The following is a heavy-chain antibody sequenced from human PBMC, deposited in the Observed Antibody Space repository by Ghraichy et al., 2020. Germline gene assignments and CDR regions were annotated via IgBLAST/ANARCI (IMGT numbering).Heavy chain of an antibody. CDR1: GGSVSSKIYY. V-gene: IGHV4-61*01. Sequence: SQTLSLTCTVSGGSVSSKIYYWTWIRQPPGKGLEWIGYIYHSGDTNYNSSLKSRITMSVDRSKNQFSLKLTSVTAADTAVYYCARADDSSGYHYGIDYWGQGTLVTVSS. J-gene: IGHJ4*02. CDR3: ARADDSSGYHYGIDY. CDR2: IYHSGDT. D-gene: IGHD3-22*01.